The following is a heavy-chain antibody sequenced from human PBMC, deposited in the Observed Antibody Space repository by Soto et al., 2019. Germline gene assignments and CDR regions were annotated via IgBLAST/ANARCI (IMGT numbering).Heavy chain of an antibody. CDR2: TYYRSKWYN. D-gene: IGHD1-26*01. CDR3: VRDVGFDFDY. CDR1: GDSVFSNTAA. Sequence: SQTLSLTCAISGDSVFSNTAAWNWIRQSPSRGLEWLGRTYYRSKWYNDYAVTVKSRIVINPDTSQNQFSLHLNSVTPDDTALYYCVRDVGFDFDYWGPATQLTVSS. J-gene: IGHJ4*02. V-gene: IGHV6-1*01.